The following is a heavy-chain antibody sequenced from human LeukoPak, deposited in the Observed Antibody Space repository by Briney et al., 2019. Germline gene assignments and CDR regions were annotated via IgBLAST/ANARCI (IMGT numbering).Heavy chain of an antibody. CDR2: IIPIFGTA. CDR3: ARGHDFVWGSYRTSFDY. D-gene: IGHD3-16*02. CDR1: GGTFSSYA. V-gene: IGHV1-69*01. Sequence: SVKVSCKASGGTFSSYAISWVRQAPGQGLEWMGGIIPIFGTANYAQKFQGRVTITADESTSTAYMELSSLRSEDTAVYYCARGHDFVWGSYRTSFDYWGQGTLVTVSS. J-gene: IGHJ4*02.